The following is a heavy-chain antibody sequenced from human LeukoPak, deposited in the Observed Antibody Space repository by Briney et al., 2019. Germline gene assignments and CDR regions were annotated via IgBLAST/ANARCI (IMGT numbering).Heavy chain of an antibody. CDR3: ARAPGQWLVRGYFDY. D-gene: IGHD6-19*01. CDR2: IYTSGST. V-gene: IGHV4-61*02. J-gene: IGHJ4*02. Sequence: PSQTLSLTCTVSGGSIGSGSYYWSWIRQPAGKGLEWIGRIYTSGSTNYNPSLKSRVTISVDTSKNQFSLKLSSVTAADTAVYYCARAPGQWLVRGYFDYWGQGTLVTVSS. CDR1: GGSIGSGSYY.